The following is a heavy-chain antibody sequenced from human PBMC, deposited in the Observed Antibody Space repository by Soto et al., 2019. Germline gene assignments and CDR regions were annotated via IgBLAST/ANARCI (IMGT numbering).Heavy chain of an antibody. Sequence: PSETLSLTCTVSGGSISSGGYYWSWIRQHPGKGLEWIGYIYYSGSTYYNPSLKSRVTISVDTSKNQFSLKLSSVTAADTAVYYCARDYPPNLGSINFDIWGQGTMVTVS. V-gene: IGHV4-31*03. D-gene: IGHD3-10*01. CDR1: GGSISSGGYY. CDR2: IYYSGST. J-gene: IGHJ3*02. CDR3: ARDYPPNLGSINFDI.